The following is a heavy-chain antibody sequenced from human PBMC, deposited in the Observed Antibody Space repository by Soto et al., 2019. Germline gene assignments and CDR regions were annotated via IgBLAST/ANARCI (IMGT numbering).Heavy chain of an antibody. V-gene: IGHV5-51*01. CDR3: AREGIAVAGTPYYGMDV. Sequence: GESLKISCQGLGYIFTSYWIGWVRQTPGKGVEWMGIIYPGDSESRYSPSFQGQVTMSVDKSTTTAYLQWTSLKASDTAMYYYAREGIAVAGTPYYGMDVWGQGTTVTVSS. CDR2: IYPGDSES. J-gene: IGHJ6*02. D-gene: IGHD6-19*01. CDR1: GYIFTSYW.